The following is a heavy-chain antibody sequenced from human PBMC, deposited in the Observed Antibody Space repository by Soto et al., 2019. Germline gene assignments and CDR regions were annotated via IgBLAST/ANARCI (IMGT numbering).Heavy chain of an antibody. J-gene: IGHJ6*02. CDR1: GFTFSSYA. V-gene: IGHV3-23*01. CDR3: AKIPNDSSGYYEVRYYYYGMDV. CDR2: ISGSGGST. Sequence: LRLSCAASGFTFSSYAMSWVRQGPGKGLEWVSAISGSGGSTYYADSVKGLFSISRDNSKNTLYLQMNSLRAEDTAVYYCAKIPNDSSGYYEVRYYYYGMDVWAQGTTVPVSS. D-gene: IGHD3-22*01.